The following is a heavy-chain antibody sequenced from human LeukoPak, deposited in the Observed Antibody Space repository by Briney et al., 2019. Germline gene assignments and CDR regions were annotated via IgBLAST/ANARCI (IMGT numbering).Heavy chain of an antibody. CDR2: IYYSGST. D-gene: IGHD4-17*01. V-gene: IGHV4-59*12. J-gene: IGHJ5*02. CDR1: GGSISSYY. Sequence: SETLSLTCTVSGGSISSYYWSWIRQPPGKGLEWIGYIYYSGSTNYNPSLKSRVTISVDTSKNQFSLKLSSVTAADTALYYCARRMVTTREFDPWGQGTLVTVSS. CDR3: ARRMVTTREFDP.